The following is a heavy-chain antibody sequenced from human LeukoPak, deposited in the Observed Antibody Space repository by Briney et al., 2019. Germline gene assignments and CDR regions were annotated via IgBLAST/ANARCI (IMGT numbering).Heavy chain of an antibody. V-gene: IGHV3-21*01. CDR3: ARDQTPFY. Sequence: GGSLRLSCAASGFTFSSYSMNWVRQAPGKGLEWVSSISSSSSYIYYAGSVKGRFTISRDNAKNSLYLQMSSLRVEDTAVYYCARDQTPFYWGQGTLVTVSS. CDR2: ISSSSSYI. J-gene: IGHJ4*02. CDR1: GFTFSSYS.